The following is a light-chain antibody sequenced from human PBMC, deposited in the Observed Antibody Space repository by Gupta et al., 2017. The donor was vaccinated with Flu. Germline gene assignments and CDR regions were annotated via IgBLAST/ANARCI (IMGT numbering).Light chain of an antibody. J-gene: IGKJ4*01. Sequence: DIQMTQSPSTLSASVGDRVTITCRASQSISSWLALYQQKPGKAPKLLISKASTLESGVPSRCSGSGSGTEFTLTISSLQPDDFATYYCQHYSSYSTFGGGTKVEIK. CDR3: QHYSSYST. CDR2: KAS. CDR1: QSISSW. V-gene: IGKV1-5*03.